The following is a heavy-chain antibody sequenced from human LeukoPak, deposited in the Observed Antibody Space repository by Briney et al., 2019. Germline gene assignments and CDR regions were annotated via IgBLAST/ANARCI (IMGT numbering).Heavy chain of an antibody. J-gene: IGHJ5*02. CDR1: GFNFNTYG. CDR2: IRYDGGGNQ. D-gene: IGHD2-15*01. V-gene: IGHV3-30*02. Sequence: GGSLRLSCTASGFNFNTYGMHWVRQAPGKGLEWVAFIRYDGGGNQMYADSLKGRFTISRDNSKNTLYLQMNSLRAEDTAVYYCARAGKNCSGGSCYNRFDPWGQGTLVTVSS. CDR3: ARAGKNCSGGSCYNRFDP.